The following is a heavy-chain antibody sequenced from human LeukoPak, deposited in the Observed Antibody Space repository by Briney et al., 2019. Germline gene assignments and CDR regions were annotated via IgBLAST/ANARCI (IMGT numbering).Heavy chain of an antibody. CDR3: AREDPRSGGQDY. Sequence: PSETLSLTCIASGGSISRGSYYWGWIRQPPGKGLEWIGSIYYGGSTFYNPSLRSRITISLDTSRNQFSLKLSSVTAADTAVYYCAREDPRSGGQDYWGQGTLVTVSS. CDR1: GGSISRGSYY. CDR2: IYYGGST. V-gene: IGHV4-39*07. J-gene: IGHJ4*02. D-gene: IGHD3-10*01.